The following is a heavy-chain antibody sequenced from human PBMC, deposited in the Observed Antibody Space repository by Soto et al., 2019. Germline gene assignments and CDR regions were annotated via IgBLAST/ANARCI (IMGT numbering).Heavy chain of an antibody. V-gene: IGHV3-23*01. CDR3: AKDPGGIMITFWGVRNWYFDL. CDR1: GFTFSSYA. J-gene: IGHJ2*01. D-gene: IGHD3-16*01. CDR2: ISGSGGST. Sequence: EVQLLESGGGLVQPGGSLRLSCAASGFTFSSYAMSWVRQAPGKGLEWVSAISGSGGSTYYADSVKGRFTISRDNSKNTLYLQMNSLRAEDTAVYYCAKDPGGIMITFWGVRNWYFDLWGRGTLVTVSS.